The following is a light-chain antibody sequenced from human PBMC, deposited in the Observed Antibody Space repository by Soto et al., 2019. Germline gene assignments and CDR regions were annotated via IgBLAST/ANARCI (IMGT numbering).Light chain of an antibody. CDR3: MQVLQSLYS. CDR1: QSLLDSNGYNY. J-gene: IGKJ2*03. Sequence: DIVMTQTPLSLPVTPGEPASISCRSSQSLLDSNGYNYLDWYLQKPGQSPQLLIYLGSNRASGVPDRFSGSGSGTDFTLRISRVEAEDVGVYYCMQVLQSLYSFGQGTKVDIK. V-gene: IGKV2-28*01. CDR2: LGS.